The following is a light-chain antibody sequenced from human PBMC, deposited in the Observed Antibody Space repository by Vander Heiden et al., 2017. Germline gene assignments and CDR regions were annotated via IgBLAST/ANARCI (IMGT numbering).Light chain of an antibody. CDR3: QQRSNWPAPT. Sequence: ETVLTQSPATLSLSPGERATLCCRASQSVSSYLAWYQQKPGQAPRLLIYDASNRATGIPARFSGSGSGTDFTLTISSLEPEDFAVYYCQQRSNWPAPTFGGGAKVGI. CDR1: QSVSSY. J-gene: IGKJ4*02. V-gene: IGKV3-11*01. CDR2: DAS.